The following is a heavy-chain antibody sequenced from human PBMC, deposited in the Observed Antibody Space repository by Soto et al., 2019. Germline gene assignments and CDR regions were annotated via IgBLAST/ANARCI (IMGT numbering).Heavy chain of an antibody. J-gene: IGHJ5*02. CDR2: FDPEDGET. V-gene: IGHV1-24*01. Sequence: GASVKVSCKVSGYTLTELSMHWVRQAPGKGLEWMGGFDPEDGETIYAQKFQGRVTMTKDTSTDTAYMELSSLRSEGTAVYYCATDRAARYWFDPWGQGTLVTVS. CDR1: GYTLTELS. CDR3: ATDRAARYWFDP. D-gene: IGHD6-6*01.